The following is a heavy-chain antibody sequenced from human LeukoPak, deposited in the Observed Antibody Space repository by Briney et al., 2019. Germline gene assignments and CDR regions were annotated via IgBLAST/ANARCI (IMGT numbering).Heavy chain of an antibody. CDR3: ARTVDTAMVFDY. CDR2: ISSNGGST. D-gene: IGHD5-18*01. J-gene: IGHJ4*02. V-gene: IGHV3-64*01. Sequence: PGGSLRLSCAASGFTFSSYAMHWVRQAPGKGLEYVAAISSNGGSTYYANSVKGRFTISRDNSKNTLYLQMGSLRAEDMAVYYCARTVDTAMVFDYWGQGTLVTVSS. CDR1: GFTFSSYA.